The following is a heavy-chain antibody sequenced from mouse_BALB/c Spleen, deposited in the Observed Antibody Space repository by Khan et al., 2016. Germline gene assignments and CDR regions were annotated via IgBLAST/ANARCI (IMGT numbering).Heavy chain of an antibody. CDR3: ARQRYGNYYYYAMDY. D-gene: IGHD2-1*01. V-gene: IGHV5-12-1*01. CDR2: ISSGGGST. CDR1: GFAFSSYD. J-gene: IGHJ4*01. Sequence: EVQLVESGGGLVKPGGSLKLSCAASGFAFSSYDMSWVRQTPAKRLEWVAYISSGGGSTSYPDTVKGRFTISRDNAKNTLYLQMSSLKSEDTAMYYCARQRYGNYYYYAMDYWGQGTSVTVSS.